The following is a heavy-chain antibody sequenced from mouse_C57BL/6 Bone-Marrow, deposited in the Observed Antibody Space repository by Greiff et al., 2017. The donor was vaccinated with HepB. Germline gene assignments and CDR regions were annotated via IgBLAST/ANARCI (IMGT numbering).Heavy chain of an antibody. CDR1: GYSITSGYY. V-gene: IGHV3-6*01. Sequence: EVKLEESGPGLVKPSQSLSLTCSVTGYSITSGYYWNWIRQFPGNKLEWMGYISYDGSNNYNPSLKNRISITRDTSTNQFFLKLNSVTTEDTATYYCAREGYGNYAYWGQGTTLTVSS. D-gene: IGHD2-1*01. J-gene: IGHJ2*01. CDR3: AREGYGNYAY. CDR2: ISYDGSN.